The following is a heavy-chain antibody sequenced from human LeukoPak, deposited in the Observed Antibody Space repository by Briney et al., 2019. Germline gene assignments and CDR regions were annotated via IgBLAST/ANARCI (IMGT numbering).Heavy chain of an antibody. CDR2: IIPNLGIA. J-gene: IGHJ4*02. V-gene: IGHV1-69*02. Sequence: SVKVSCKASGGTFSSYTISWVRQAPGQGLEWMGRIIPNLGIANYAQKFQGRVTITADKSTSTAYMELSSLRSEDTAVYYCARAGPYYYDSSGYYGNFDYWGQGTLVTVSS. CDR3: ARAGPYYYDSSGYYGNFDY. D-gene: IGHD3-22*01. CDR1: GGTFSSYT.